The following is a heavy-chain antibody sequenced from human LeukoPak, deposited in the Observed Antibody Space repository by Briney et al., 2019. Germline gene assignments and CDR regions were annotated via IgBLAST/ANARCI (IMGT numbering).Heavy chain of an antibody. CDR3: AGLGASGNGYLSWFDP. D-gene: IGHD3-22*01. V-gene: IGHV4-59*01. Sequence: TAETVTLLCTVSGGSISTYYGSWIRQPPGKGLEWIGYIYYSGNSNYYPSLKSRVTISVDTSKNQFSLKLSSVTAADTAVYYCAGLGASGNGYLSWFDPWGQAAMVTLPS. CDR2: IYYSGNS. CDR1: GGSISTYY. J-gene: IGHJ5*02.